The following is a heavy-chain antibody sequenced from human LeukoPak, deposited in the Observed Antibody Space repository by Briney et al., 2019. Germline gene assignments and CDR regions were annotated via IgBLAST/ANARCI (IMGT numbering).Heavy chain of an antibody. V-gene: IGHV3-21*01. Sequence: PGGSLRLSCAASGFTFSSYSMNWVRQAPGKGLEWVSSISSSSSSYIYYADSVKGRFTISRDNAKNSLYLQMNSLRAEDTAVYYCARDDILTGYFNDAFDIWGQGTMVTVSS. CDR1: GFTFSSYS. D-gene: IGHD3-9*01. J-gene: IGHJ3*02. CDR3: ARDDILTGYFNDAFDI. CDR2: ISSSSSSYI.